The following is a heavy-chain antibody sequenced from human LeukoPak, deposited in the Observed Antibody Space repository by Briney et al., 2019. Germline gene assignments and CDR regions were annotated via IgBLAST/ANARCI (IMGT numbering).Heavy chain of an antibody. CDR1: GGSFSGYY. V-gene: IGHV4-34*01. J-gene: IGHJ3*02. CDR3: ARDQPLHAFDI. CDR2: INHSGST. Sequence: PSETLSLTCAVYGGSFSGYYWSWIRQPPGKGLEWIGEINHSGSTNYNPSLKSRVTMSVDTSKNQFSLKLSSVTAADTAVYYCARDQPLHAFDIWGQGTMVTVSS.